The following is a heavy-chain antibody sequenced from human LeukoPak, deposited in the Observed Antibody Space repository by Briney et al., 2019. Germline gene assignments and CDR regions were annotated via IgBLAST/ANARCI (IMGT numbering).Heavy chain of an antibody. Sequence: SETLSLTCTVSGGSISSYYWSWIRQPPGKGLEWIGYIYYSGSTNYNPSLKSRVTISVDTSKNQFSLKLSSVTAADTAVYYCARLTIQWFDPWGQGTLVTVSS. J-gene: IGHJ5*02. V-gene: IGHV4-59*01. CDR1: GGSISSYY. D-gene: IGHD5-18*01. CDR3: ARLTIQWFDP. CDR2: IYYSGST.